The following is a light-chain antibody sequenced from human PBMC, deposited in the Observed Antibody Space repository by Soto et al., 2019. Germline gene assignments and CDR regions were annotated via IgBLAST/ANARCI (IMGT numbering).Light chain of an antibody. CDR2: EVT. CDR1: SSDVGAFNY. V-gene: IGLV2-14*01. CDR3: NSYASTSARL. J-gene: IGLJ3*02. Sequence: QSALTQPASVSGSPGQSITISCTGTSSDVGAFNYVSWYQQHPGKTPKLIIYEVTNRPSGVSNRFSGSKSGNTASLTISELQAEDEADYYCNSYASTSARLFGGGTKLTVL.